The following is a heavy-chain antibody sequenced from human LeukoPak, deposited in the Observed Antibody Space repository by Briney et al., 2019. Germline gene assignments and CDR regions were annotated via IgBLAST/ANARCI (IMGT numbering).Heavy chain of an antibody. Sequence: PSETLSLTCTVSGGSISSYYWSWIRQPPGKGLEWIGYIYYTGNTNYNPSLKSRVTISVVTSKNQFSLKLSSVTAADTAVYYCARNVGRWFDPWGQGTLVTVSS. J-gene: IGHJ5*02. CDR2: IYYTGNT. CDR3: ARNVGRWFDP. V-gene: IGHV4-59*01. CDR1: GGSISSYY. D-gene: IGHD1-26*01.